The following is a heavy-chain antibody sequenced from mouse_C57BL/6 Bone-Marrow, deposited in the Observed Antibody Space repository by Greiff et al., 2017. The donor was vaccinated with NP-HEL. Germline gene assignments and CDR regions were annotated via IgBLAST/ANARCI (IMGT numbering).Heavy chain of an antibody. Sequence: VQLQQPGAELVMPGASVKLSCKASGYTFTSYWMHWVKQRPGQGLEWIGEIDPSDSYTNYNQKFKGKSTLTVDKSPSTAYMQLSSLTSEDSAVYYCARDKTTVVDYFDYWGQGTTLTVSS. V-gene: IGHV1-69*01. CDR1: GYTFTSYW. CDR3: ARDKTTVVDYFDY. CDR2: IDPSDSYT. D-gene: IGHD1-1*01. J-gene: IGHJ2*01.